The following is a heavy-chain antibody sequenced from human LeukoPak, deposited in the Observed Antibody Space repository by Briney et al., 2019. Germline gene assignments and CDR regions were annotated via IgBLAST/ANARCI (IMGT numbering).Heavy chain of an antibody. Sequence: GGSLRLSCAASGFTFDDYAMHWVRQAPGKGLEWVSGISWNSGSIGYADSVKGRFTISRDNAKNSLYLQMNSLRAEDTALYYCAKEIAAAGNYYYYGMDVWGQGTTVTVSS. CDR1: GFTFDDYA. CDR2: ISWNSGSI. J-gene: IGHJ6*02. V-gene: IGHV3-9*01. CDR3: AKEIAAAGNYYYYGMDV. D-gene: IGHD6-13*01.